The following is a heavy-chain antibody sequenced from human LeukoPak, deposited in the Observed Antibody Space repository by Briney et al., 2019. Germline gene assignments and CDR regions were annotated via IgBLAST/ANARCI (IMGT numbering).Heavy chain of an antibody. CDR1: GFTFSGDA. D-gene: IGHD2-2*01. CDR2: ISGSGGST. J-gene: IGHJ4*02. Sequence: GGALRLSCAASGFTFSGDAMSWVRQGPGEGLEWVSAISGSGGSTYYADSVKGRFTISRDNSKNTLYLQMNSLRAEDTAVYYCAKPIYCSSTSCYYFDYWGQGTLVTVSS. V-gene: IGHV3-23*01. CDR3: AKPIYCSSTSCYYFDY.